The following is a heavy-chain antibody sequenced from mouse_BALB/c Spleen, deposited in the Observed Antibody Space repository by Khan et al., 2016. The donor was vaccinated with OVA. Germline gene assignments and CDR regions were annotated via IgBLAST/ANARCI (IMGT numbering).Heavy chain of an antibody. CDR1: GYTFTNYG. CDR2: INTYTGEP. CDR3: ARCASYWYCDV. V-gene: IGHV9-1*02. Sequence: QIQLVQSGPELKKPGETVKISCKASGYTFTNYGMNWVKQAPGKGLKWMGWINTYTGEPTYTDDFKGRFAFSLETSASTAYLQINNLKIEDMATXFCARCASYWYCDVCGAGTTVTVS. J-gene: IGHJ1*01.